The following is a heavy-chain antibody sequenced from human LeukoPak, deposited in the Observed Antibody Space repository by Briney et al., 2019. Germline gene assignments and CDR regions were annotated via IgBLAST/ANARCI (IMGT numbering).Heavy chain of an antibody. V-gene: IGHV3-30*18. J-gene: IGHJ6*04. CDR1: GFTFSSYG. CDR2: ISYDGSNN. D-gene: IGHD4-17*01. CDR3: AKDRGGGDYEVGYYGMDV. Sequence: AGTLSLSCAASGFTFSSYGMHWVRQAPGKGLEWVAVISYDGSNNYYADSVKGRITTSRDTTKNTLYLQRDRLRAEERDVYYCAKDRGGGDYEVGYYGMDVWGKGTTVTLSS.